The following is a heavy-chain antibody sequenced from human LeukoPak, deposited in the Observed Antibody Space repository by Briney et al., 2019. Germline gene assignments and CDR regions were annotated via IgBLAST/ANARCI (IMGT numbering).Heavy chain of an antibody. CDR1: GFTFSSSA. J-gene: IGHJ4*02. V-gene: IGHV3-23*01. CDR2: ISDTGRLS. Sequence: GGSLRLSCAASGFTFSSSAMSWVRQAPGKGLEWVAAISDTGRLSYCADSVNGRFTISRDNSKNTLSLQMNSLRAADTAAYYCAKGSYYDSSGSFYFDYWGQGTLDTVSS. CDR3: AKGSYYDSSGSFYFDY. D-gene: IGHD3-22*01.